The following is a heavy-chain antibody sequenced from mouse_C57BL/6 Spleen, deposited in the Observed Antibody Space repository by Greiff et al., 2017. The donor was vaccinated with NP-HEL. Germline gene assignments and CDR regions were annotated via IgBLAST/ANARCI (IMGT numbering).Heavy chain of an antibody. CDR1: GFTFTDYY. V-gene: IGHV7-3*01. D-gene: IGHD1-1*01. Sequence: EVKVVESGGGLVQPGGSLSLSCAASGFTFTDYYMSWVRQPPGKALEWLGFIRNKANGYTTEYSASVKGRFTISRDNSQSILYLQMNALRAEDSATYYCARYDYYGSPFAYWGQGTLVTVSA. CDR3: ARYDYYGSPFAY. CDR2: IRNKANGYTT. J-gene: IGHJ3*01.